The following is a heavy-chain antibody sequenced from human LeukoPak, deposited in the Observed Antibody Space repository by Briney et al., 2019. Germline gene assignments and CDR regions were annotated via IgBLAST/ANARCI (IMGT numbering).Heavy chain of an antibody. CDR2: IRGSGTNT. Sequence: PGGSLRLSCAASGFTFSSYAMSWVRQAPGKVLEWVSAIRGSGTNTYYADSVKGRFTISRDNSKNTLFLQMNSLRAEDTAVYYCAKRYYGSGNYDPLLGYWGQGALVTVSS. CDR3: AKRYYGSGNYDPLLGY. D-gene: IGHD3-10*01. J-gene: IGHJ4*02. CDR1: GFTFSSYA. V-gene: IGHV3-23*01.